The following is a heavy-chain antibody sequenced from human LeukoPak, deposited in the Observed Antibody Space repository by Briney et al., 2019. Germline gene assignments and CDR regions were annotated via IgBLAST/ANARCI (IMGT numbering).Heavy chain of an antibody. CDR2: ISGSGGST. D-gene: IGHD3-10*01. J-gene: IGHJ4*02. V-gene: IGHV3-23*01. Sequence: PGGSLRLSCAASGFTFSSYAMSWARQAPGKGLEWVSAISGSGGSTYYADSVKGRFTISRDNSKNTLYLQMNSLRAEDTAVYYCAKGPYGSGSYPKYYFDYWGQGTLVTVSS. CDR1: GFTFSSYA. CDR3: AKGPYGSGSYPKYYFDY.